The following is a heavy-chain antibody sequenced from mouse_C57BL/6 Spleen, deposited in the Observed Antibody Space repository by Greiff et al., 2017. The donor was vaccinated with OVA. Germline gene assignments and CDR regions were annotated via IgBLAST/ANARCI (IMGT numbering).Heavy chain of an antibody. CDR1: GYTFTDYN. CDR3: ARRGNWDYFDY. Sequence: VQLQQSGPELVKPGASVKMSCKASGYTFTDYNMHWVKQSHGKSLEWIGYINPNNGGTSYNQKVKGKATMTVDKSSSTAYMELRSLTSEDSAVNYCARRGNWDYFDYWGQGTTLTVSS. D-gene: IGHD4-1*01. CDR2: INPNNGGT. J-gene: IGHJ2*01. V-gene: IGHV1-22*01.